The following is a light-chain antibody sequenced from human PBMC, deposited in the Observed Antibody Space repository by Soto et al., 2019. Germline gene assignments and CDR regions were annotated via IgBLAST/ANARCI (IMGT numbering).Light chain of an antibody. Sequence: HSVLTQPPSVSGAPGQRVTISCTGSSSNIGAGFDVHWYHQIAGTAPKLLIYGNSNRPSGVPDRFSGSKSGTSASLAINGLQVEDEAHYYCQSYDNSLSGSWVFGGGPKLTVL. CDR1: SSNIGAGFD. J-gene: IGLJ3*02. CDR2: GNS. V-gene: IGLV1-40*01. CDR3: QSYDNSLSGSWV.